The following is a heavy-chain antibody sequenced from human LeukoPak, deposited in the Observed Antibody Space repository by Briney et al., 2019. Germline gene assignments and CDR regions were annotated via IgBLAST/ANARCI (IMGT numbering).Heavy chain of an antibody. CDR2: ISGSGGST. Sequence: GGSLRLSCAASGFTFSSYAMSWVRQAPGKGLEWVSAISGSGGSTYYADSVKGRFTISRDNSKNTLYLQMNSLRAEDTAVYYCAKDPSDYVWGSYRARNFDYWGQGTLVTVSS. V-gene: IGHV3-23*01. CDR3: AKDPSDYVWGSYRARNFDY. D-gene: IGHD3-16*02. CDR1: GFTFSSYA. J-gene: IGHJ4*02.